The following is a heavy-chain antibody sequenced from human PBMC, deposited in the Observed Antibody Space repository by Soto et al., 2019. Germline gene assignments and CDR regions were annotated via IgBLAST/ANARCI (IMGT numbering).Heavy chain of an antibody. Sequence: GGSLRLSCAASGFTFSSHSMNWVRQAPGKGLEWVSYIGSSGTIYYADSVKGRFTISRDNAKNSLSLQMNSLRDEDTAVYYCARERGPRSDYYIWPAFEVWGQGTMVTVSS. CDR3: ARERGPRSDYYIWPAFEV. CDR1: GFTFSSHS. J-gene: IGHJ3*01. V-gene: IGHV3-48*02. D-gene: IGHD3-3*01. CDR2: IGSSGTI.